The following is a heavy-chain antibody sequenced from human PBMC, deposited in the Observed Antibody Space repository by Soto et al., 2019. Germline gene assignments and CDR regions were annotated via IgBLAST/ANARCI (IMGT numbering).Heavy chain of an antibody. CDR1: GFTFSSYA. V-gene: IGHV3-30-3*01. CDR3: ARDAIAVAGSSGFQH. D-gene: IGHD6-19*01. J-gene: IGHJ1*01. Sequence: GSLRLSCAASGFTFSSYAMHWVRQAPGKGLEWVAVISYDGSNKYYADSVRGRFTISRDNSKNTLYLQMNSLRAEDTAVYYCARDAIAVAGSSGFQHWGQGTLVTVSS. CDR2: ISYDGSNK.